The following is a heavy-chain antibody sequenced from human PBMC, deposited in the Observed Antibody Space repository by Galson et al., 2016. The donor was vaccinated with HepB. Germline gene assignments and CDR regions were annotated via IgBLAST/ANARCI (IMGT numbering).Heavy chain of an antibody. J-gene: IGHJ4*02. D-gene: IGHD6-19*01. CDR3: ARLSWQWLVPIFDY. V-gene: IGHV3-64*04. CDR2: VSSDGVDT. Sequence: SLRLSCAASGFTFNHYAMHWVRQAPGKGLEYVSTVSSDGVDTYYADSVKGRFTISRDNSKNTLYLQMNSLRAEDTAVYYCARLSWQWLVPIFDYWGQGTLVTVSS. CDR1: GFTFNHYA.